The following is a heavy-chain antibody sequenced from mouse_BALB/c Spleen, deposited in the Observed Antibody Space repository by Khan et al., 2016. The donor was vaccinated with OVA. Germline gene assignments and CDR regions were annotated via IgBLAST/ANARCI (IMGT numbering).Heavy chain of an antibody. CDR3: ARTARIKY. J-gene: IGHJ2*01. D-gene: IGHD1-2*01. Sequence: VQLKESGPGLVKPSQSLSLTCTVTGYSITSGYGWNWIRQFPGNKLEWMGYISYSGSTNYNPSLKSRISITRDTSKNHFVLQLNSVTTEDTATYYCARTARIKYWGQGTTLTVSS. CDR2: ISYSGST. V-gene: IGHV3-2*02. CDR1: GYSITSGYG.